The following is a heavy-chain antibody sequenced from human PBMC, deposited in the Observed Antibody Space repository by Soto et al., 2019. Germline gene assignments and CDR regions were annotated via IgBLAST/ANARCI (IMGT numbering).Heavy chain of an antibody. CDR1: GGSISSSSYY. J-gene: IGHJ4*02. D-gene: IGHD6-6*01. V-gene: IGHV4-39*01. CDR3: ARPPGEYSSSQYYFDY. Sequence: LSLTCTVSGGSISSSSYYWGWIRQPPGQGLEWIGSIYYSGSTYYNPSLKSRVTISVDTSKNQFSLKLSSVTAADTAVYYCARPPGEYSSSQYYFDYWGQGTLGTVSS. CDR2: IYYSGST.